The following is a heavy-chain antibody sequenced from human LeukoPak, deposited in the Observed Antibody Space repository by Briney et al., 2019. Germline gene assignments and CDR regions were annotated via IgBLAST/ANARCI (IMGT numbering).Heavy chain of an antibody. J-gene: IGHJ6*03. CDR2: IDQSGST. D-gene: IGHD5-18*01. CDR1: GYSISSGYY. Sequence: SETLSLTCTVSGYSISSGYYWGCIRQPPGKGLEWIGSIDQSGSTYYNPSLKSRVTISVDTSKNQFSLKLSSVTAADTAVYYCARGRYSYGYRGGYYYYYMDVWGKGTTVTVSS. V-gene: IGHV4-38-2*02. CDR3: ARGRYSYGYRGGYYYYYMDV.